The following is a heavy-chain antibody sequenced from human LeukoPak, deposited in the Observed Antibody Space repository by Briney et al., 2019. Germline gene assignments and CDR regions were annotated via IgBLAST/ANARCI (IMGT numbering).Heavy chain of an antibody. CDR2: IIPVFGTA. CDR1: GGTFSSYA. Sequence: SVKVSCKASGGTFSSYAISWVRQAPGQGLEWMGGIIPVFGTANYAQKFQGRVTITADESTSTAYMELSSLRSEDTAVYYCAWVGSSWESGFDYWGQGTLVTVSS. D-gene: IGHD6-13*01. CDR3: AWVGSSWESGFDY. V-gene: IGHV1-69*13. J-gene: IGHJ4*02.